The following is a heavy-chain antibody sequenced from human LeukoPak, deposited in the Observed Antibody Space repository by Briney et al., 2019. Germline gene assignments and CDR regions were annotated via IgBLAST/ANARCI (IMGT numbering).Heavy chain of an antibody. D-gene: IGHD3-22*01. Sequence: PGRSLRLFCAASGFTFSSYGMHRVRQAPGKGLEWVAVIWYDGSNKYYADSVKGRFTISRDNPKNTLYLQMNSLRAEDTAVYYCAREHYNYYDNSGSIDYWGQGTLVTVSS. CDR1: GFTFSSYG. CDR3: AREHYNYYDNSGSIDY. J-gene: IGHJ4*02. CDR2: IWYDGSNK. V-gene: IGHV3-33*01.